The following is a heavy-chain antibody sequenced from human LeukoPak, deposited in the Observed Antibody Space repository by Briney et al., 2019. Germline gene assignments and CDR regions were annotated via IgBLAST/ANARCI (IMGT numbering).Heavy chain of an antibody. V-gene: IGHV3-20*04. D-gene: IGHD3-22*01. CDR2: ISWNGESI. CDR1: GFTFDDDG. CDR3: ARVRYYFDSSGYVDY. J-gene: IGHJ4*01. Sequence: PEGSLRLSCAASGFTFDDDGMTWVRQAPGKGPEWVATISWNGESIGYGDSVKGRFIISRDNAKSSLYLQTNSLRAEDTALYYCARVRYYFDSSGYVDYWGHGTLVTVSS.